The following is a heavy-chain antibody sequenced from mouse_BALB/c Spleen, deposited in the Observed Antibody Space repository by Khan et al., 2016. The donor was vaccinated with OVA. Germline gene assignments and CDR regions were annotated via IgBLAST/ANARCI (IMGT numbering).Heavy chain of an antibody. CDR1: GYTFTSTD. V-gene: IGHV1-85*01. CDR3: ACDDSGGSLCCCFDV. J-gene: IGHJ1*01. CDR2: IYPGDGST. Sequence: QVQLQQSGAELVKPGASVKLSCKASGYTFTSTDIHWVRQRPEQGLEWIGWIYPGDGSTKYNAKFKGKATMTSDTSSSTAYMQLSSLTSEDSAVYVGACDDSGGSLCCCFDVWGAGTTVTVSS. D-gene: IGHD6-1*01.